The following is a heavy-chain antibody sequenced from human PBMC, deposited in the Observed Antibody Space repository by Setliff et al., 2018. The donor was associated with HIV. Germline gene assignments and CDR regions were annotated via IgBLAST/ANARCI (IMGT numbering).Heavy chain of an antibody. CDR3: ARDSGVATIRKSALDY. Sequence: GSLRLSCAASGFTFSSYWMYWVRQAPGKGLVWVSRINSDGSSTSYADSVKGRFTISRDNAKNSLYLQMNSLRAEDTALYYCARDSGVATIRKSALDYWGQGTLVTVSS. D-gene: IGHD5-12*01. CDR2: INSDGSST. V-gene: IGHV3-74*01. CDR1: GFTFSSYW. J-gene: IGHJ4*02.